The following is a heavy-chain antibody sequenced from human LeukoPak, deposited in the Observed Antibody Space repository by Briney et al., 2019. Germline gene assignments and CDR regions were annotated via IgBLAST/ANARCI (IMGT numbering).Heavy chain of an antibody. CDR3: ARAWSGNYDY. CDR1: GGSFSGYY. V-gene: IGHV4-34*01. Sequence: SSETLSLTCAVYGGSFSGYYWSWIRQPPGKGLEWIGEINHSGSTNYNPSLKSRVTISVDTSKNQFSLKLSSVTAADTAVYYCARAWSGNYDYWGQGTLVTVSS. J-gene: IGHJ4*02. D-gene: IGHD3-3*01. CDR2: INHSGST.